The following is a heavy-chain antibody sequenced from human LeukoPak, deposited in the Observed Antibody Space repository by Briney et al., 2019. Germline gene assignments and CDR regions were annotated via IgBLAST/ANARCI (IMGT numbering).Heavy chain of an antibody. CDR1: AYSISNGFL. CDR2: IYHSGTT. V-gene: IGHV4-38-2*02. Sequence: SETLSLTCTVSAYSISNGFLWGWIRQPPGKGLEWIGSIYHSGTTYYNPSLKGRVTMSVDTSKNQFSLKLSSVTAADTAVYYCTRLSHVAGAAKVSWFAPWGQGTLVTVSS. J-gene: IGHJ5*02. CDR3: TRLSHVAGAAKVSWFAP. D-gene: IGHD1-26*01.